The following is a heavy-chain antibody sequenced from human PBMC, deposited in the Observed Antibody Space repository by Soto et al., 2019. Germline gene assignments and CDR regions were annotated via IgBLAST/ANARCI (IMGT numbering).Heavy chain of an antibody. Sequence: GGSLRLSCAASGFTFSSYGMHWVRQAPGKGLEWVAVISYDGSNKYYADSVKGRFTISRDNSKNTLYLQMNSLRAEDTAVYYCAKEYYDFWSGYLSPFDYWGQGTLVTVSS. CDR1: GFTFSSYG. J-gene: IGHJ4*02. CDR3: AKEYYDFWSGYLSPFDY. V-gene: IGHV3-30*18. CDR2: ISYDGSNK. D-gene: IGHD3-3*01.